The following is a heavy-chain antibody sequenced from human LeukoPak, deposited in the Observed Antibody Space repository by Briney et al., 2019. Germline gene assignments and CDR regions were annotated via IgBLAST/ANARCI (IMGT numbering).Heavy chain of an antibody. Sequence: PGGSLRLSCAASGFTVSNAWMSWVRQAPGKGLEWVGRIKSKSDGGTTDYAAPVKGRFTISRDDSKNTLHLQMNSLKTEDTAVYYCTTVYFVLSFGEGVDVWGQGTTVTVSS. CDR3: TTVYFVLSFGEGVDV. CDR1: GFTVSNAW. D-gene: IGHD3-10*01. CDR2: IKSKSDGGTT. V-gene: IGHV3-15*01. J-gene: IGHJ6*02.